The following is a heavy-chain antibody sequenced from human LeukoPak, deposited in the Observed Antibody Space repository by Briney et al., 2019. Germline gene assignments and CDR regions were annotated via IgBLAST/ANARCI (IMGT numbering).Heavy chain of an antibody. V-gene: IGHV3-7*01. Sequence: GGSLRLSCAASGFTFSSYWMSWVRQAPGKGLEWVANIKQDGSEKYYVDSVKGRFTISRDNAKNSLYLQMNSLRAEDTAVYYCARDLGYCSGGTCYVGYFDSWGQGTLVTVSS. CDR1: GFTFSSYW. CDR3: ARDLGYCSGGTCYVGYFDS. CDR2: IKQDGSEK. J-gene: IGHJ4*02. D-gene: IGHD2-15*01.